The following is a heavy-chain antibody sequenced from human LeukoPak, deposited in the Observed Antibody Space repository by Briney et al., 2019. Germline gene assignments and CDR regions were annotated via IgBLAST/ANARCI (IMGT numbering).Heavy chain of an antibody. J-gene: IGHJ4*02. D-gene: IGHD5-24*01. CDR3: AKDSEDGHNWAPFDY. Sequence: GGSLRLSCAASGFTFSSYGMHWVRQAPGKGLEGVAFIRYDGSNKYFADSVKGRFTISRDNSKNTLYLQMSSLRSEGTAVYFCAKDSEDGHNWAPFDYWGQGTLVTVSS. CDR2: IRYDGSNK. V-gene: IGHV3-30*02. CDR1: GFTFSSYG.